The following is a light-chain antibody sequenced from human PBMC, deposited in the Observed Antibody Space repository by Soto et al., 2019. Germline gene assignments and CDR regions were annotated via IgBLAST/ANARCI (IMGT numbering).Light chain of an antibody. V-gene: IGKV3-15*01. CDR3: QRYNNWPLT. CDR2: GAS. Sequence: EIVMTQSPATLSVSPGERATLSCRASQSVSSNLAWYQQKPGQAPRLLIYGASTRATGIPDRFSGSGSGADFTLTINSLQSEDFAVYYCQRYNNWPLTFGGGTKVDIK. CDR1: QSVSSN. J-gene: IGKJ4*01.